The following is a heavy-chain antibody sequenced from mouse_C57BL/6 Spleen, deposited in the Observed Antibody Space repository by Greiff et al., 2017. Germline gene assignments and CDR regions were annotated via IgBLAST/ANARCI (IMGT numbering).Heavy chain of an antibody. CDR1: GYTFTSYW. Sequence: QVQLQQSGAELVMPGASVKLSCKASGYTFTSYWMHWVKQRPGQGLEWIGEIDTSDSYTNYNQKFKGKSTLTVDKSSSTAYMQLSSLTSEDAAVYYCARWYYGSVDYWGQGTTRTVSS. J-gene: IGHJ2*01. CDR3: ARWYYGSVDY. D-gene: IGHD1-1*01. CDR2: IDTSDSYT. V-gene: IGHV1-69*01.